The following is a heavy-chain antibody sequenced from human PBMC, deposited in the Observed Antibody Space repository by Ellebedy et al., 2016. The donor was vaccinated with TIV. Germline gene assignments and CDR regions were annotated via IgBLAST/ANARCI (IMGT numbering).Heavy chain of an antibody. J-gene: IGHJ5*02. D-gene: IGHD3-10*01. CDR2: LSVYTGDT. CDR3: ARRDYGSGRNWFDP. CDR1: GYTFRDYS. Sequence: AASVKVSCKASGYTFRDYSITWVRQAPGQGLEWMGWLSVYTGDTIYAQKFQDRVTMTADTSTTTAYMEMKSLRSDDTAVYYCARRDYGSGRNWFDPWGQGTLVTVSS. V-gene: IGHV1-18*04.